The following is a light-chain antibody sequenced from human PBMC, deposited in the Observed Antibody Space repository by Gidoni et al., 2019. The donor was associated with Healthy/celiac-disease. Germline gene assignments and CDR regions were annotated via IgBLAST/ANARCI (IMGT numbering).Light chain of an antibody. V-gene: IGLV6-57*04. Sequence: NFMLTQPHSVSESPGKTVTISCTRSSGSIASNYVQWYQQRPGSAPTTVIYADNQRPSGVPDRFSGSIGSSSNSASLTISGLKTEDEADYYCQSYDSSNRWVFGGGTKLTVL. CDR2: ADN. CDR3: QSYDSSNRWV. J-gene: IGLJ3*02. CDR1: SGSIASNY.